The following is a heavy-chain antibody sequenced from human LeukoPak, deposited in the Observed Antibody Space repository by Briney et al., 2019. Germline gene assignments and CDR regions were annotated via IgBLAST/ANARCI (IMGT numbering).Heavy chain of an antibody. J-gene: IGHJ4*02. D-gene: IGHD3-22*01. V-gene: IGHV1-46*01. Sequence: ASVKVSCKASGYTFTSYDINWVRQATGQGLEWMGIINPSGGSTSYAQKFQGRVTMTRDMSTSTVYMELSSLRSEDTAVYYCARDGRYYYDSSGYYSFDYWGQGTLVTVSS. CDR1: GYTFTSYD. CDR2: INPSGGST. CDR3: ARDGRYYYDSSGYYSFDY.